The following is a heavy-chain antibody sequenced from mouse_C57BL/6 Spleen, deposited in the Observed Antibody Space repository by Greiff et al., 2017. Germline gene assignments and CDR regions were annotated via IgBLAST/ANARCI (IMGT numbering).Heavy chain of an antibody. Sequence: VQLQESGPELVKPGASVKISCKASGYAFSSSWMNWVKQRPGKGLEWIGRIYPGDGDTNYNGKFKGKATLTADNSARTAYMQLSSLTSEDSAVYFCARREALFGYDAHFDYWGQGTPLTVSS. CDR1: GYAFSSSW. D-gene: IGHD2-2*01. J-gene: IGHJ2*01. V-gene: IGHV1-82*01. CDR2: IYPGDGDT. CDR3: ARREALFGYDAHFDY.